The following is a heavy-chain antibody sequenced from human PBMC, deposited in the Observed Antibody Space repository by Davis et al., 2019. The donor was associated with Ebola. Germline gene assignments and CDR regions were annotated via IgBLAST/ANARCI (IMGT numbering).Heavy chain of an antibody. CDR2: ISSDGSST. CDR3: AKSGLSFGVVKYHYGMDV. D-gene: IGHD3-3*01. CDR1: GFTFSNGW. Sequence: HTGGSLRLSCAVSGFTFSNGWMSWVRQVPGKGLVWVSRISSDGSSTSYADSVKGRFIISRDNSKKTLYLQMNSLRAEDTAVYYCAKSGLSFGVVKYHYGMDVWGKGTTVTVSS. J-gene: IGHJ6*04. V-gene: IGHV3-74*01.